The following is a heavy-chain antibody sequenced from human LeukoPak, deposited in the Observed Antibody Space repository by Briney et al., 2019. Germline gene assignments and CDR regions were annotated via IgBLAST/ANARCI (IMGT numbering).Heavy chain of an antibody. D-gene: IGHD2-2*01. Sequence: GASVKVSCKASGYALTNYGITWVRQAPGQGLEWMGWINPYNANTAYAQELQGRVTMTTDTSTSTAYMDLRSLRSDDTAVYYCARDFTPPHCTSTSCPRGGWFDPWGQGTLVTVSS. CDR2: INPYNANT. CDR3: ARDFTPPHCTSTSCPRGGWFDP. J-gene: IGHJ5*02. CDR1: GYALTNYG. V-gene: IGHV1-18*01.